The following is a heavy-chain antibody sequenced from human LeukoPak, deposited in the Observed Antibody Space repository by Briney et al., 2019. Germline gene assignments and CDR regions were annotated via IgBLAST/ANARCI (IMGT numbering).Heavy chain of an antibody. V-gene: IGHV3-23*01. CDR3: AKDGVNYYDSGGYYLEYFQH. Sequence: GGSLRLSCAASGFTFSSYAMSWVRQSPGEGLEWVSGISGSGGSTFYAESVQGRFTISRDNSKNTLYLQMNSLRAEDTAVYYCAKDGVNYYDSGGYYLEYFQHWGQGTLVTVSS. D-gene: IGHD3-22*01. CDR1: GFTFSSYA. CDR2: ISGSGGST. J-gene: IGHJ1*01.